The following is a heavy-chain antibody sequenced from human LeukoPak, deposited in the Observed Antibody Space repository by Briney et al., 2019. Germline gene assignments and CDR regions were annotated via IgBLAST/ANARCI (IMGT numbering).Heavy chain of an antibody. Sequence: GGSLRLSCAASGFTFSSYWMSWVRQAPGNGLEWVANIKQDGSEKYYVDSVKGRFTISRDNAKNSLYLQMNSLRAEDTAVYYCARDVVQLWLDYWGQGTLVTVSS. CDR3: ARDVVQLWLDY. CDR2: IKQDGSEK. D-gene: IGHD5-18*01. CDR1: GFTFSSYW. J-gene: IGHJ4*02. V-gene: IGHV3-7*01.